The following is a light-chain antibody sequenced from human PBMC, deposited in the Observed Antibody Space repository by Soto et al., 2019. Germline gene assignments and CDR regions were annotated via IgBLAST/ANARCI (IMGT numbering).Light chain of an antibody. CDR1: QIFSSY. Sequence: TQSPVTLSLSPRQTVTLSCRSSQIFSSYLALYHQKPGQAPRLLIYDESSRATGIPARFSGSGSAPDFPLTISSLEPEDFAVYYCQQHGSNGTFGEGTKVDIK. CDR2: DES. V-gene: IGKV3-11*01. J-gene: IGKJ1*01. CDR3: QQHGSNGT.